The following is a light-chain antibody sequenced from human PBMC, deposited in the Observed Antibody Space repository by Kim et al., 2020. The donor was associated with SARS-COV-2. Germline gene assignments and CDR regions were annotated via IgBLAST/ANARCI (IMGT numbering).Light chain of an antibody. CDR1: ALPKQY. Sequence: SYELTQPPSLSVSPGQTARITCSGDALPKQYAYWYQQKPGQAPVLVIYKDSERPSGLPARFSGSSSGTTVTLTISGVPAEDEADYYCQSADSSGTYVVFG. V-gene: IGLV3-25*03. CDR3: QSADSSGTYVV. J-gene: IGLJ2*01. CDR2: KDS.